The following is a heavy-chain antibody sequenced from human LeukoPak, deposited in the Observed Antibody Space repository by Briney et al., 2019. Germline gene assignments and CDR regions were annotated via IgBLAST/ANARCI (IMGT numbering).Heavy chain of an antibody. CDR3: ASPRALYCSSTSCQTANGAFDI. Sequence: SVKVSCKASGGTFSSYTISWVRQAPGQGLEWMGRIIPILGIANYAQKFQGRVTITADKSTSTAYMELCSLRSEDTAVYYCASPRALYCSSTSCQTANGAFDIWGQGTMVTVSS. CDR1: GGTFSSYT. V-gene: IGHV1-69*02. CDR2: IIPILGIA. J-gene: IGHJ3*02. D-gene: IGHD2-2*01.